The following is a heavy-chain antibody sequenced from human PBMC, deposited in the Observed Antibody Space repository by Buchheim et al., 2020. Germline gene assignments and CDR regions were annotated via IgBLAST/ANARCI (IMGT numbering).Heavy chain of an antibody. CDR2: ISSTGSTI. CDR1: GFTFSDYE. D-gene: IGHD3-9*01. V-gene: IGHV3-48*03. J-gene: IGHJ6*02. CDR3: AREAGILTGYNYYYYGMDV. Sequence: EVQLVESGGGLVQPRGSLRLSCAASGFTFSDYEMNWVRQAPGRGLEWVSYISSTGSTIYYADSVKGRFTISRDNAGNSLYLQMNSLRAEDTAVYYCAREAGILTGYNYYYYGMDVWGQGTT.